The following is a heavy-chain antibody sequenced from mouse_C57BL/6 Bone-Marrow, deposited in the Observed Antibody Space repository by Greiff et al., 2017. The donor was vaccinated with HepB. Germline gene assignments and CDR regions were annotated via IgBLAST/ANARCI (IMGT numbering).Heavy chain of an antibody. Sequence: VQLQQSGPELVKPGASVKISCKASGYAFSSSWMNWVKQRPGKGLEWIGRIYPGDGDTNYNGKFKGKATLTADKSSSTAYMQLSSLTSEDSAVYFCAREPYGYGGAWFAYWGQGTLVTVSA. CDR1: GYAFSSSW. J-gene: IGHJ3*01. D-gene: IGHD2-2*01. CDR3: AREPYGYGGAWFAY. CDR2: IYPGDGDT. V-gene: IGHV1-82*01.